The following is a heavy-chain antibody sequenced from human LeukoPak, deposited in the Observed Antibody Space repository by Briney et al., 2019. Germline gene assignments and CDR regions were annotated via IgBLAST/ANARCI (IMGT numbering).Heavy chain of an antibody. CDR3: ARGGRRLVAGLLSY. Sequence: GASVKVSCKASGYTFTSYDINWVRQATGQGLEWMGGMNPNSGNTGYAQKFQGRVTLPQNTSISTAYMELSSLRSEDTAVYYCARGGRRLVAGLLSYWGQGTLVTVSS. D-gene: IGHD2-15*01. J-gene: IGHJ4*02. CDR2: MNPNSGNT. CDR1: GYTFTSYD. V-gene: IGHV1-8*01.